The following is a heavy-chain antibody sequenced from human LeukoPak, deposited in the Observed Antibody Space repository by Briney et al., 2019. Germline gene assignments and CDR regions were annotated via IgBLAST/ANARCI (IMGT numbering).Heavy chain of an antibody. V-gene: IGHV3-9*01. CDR2: ISWNSGSI. J-gene: IGHJ5*02. CDR3: AKDKGKGGAAANWFDP. D-gene: IGHD6-13*01. CDR1: GFTFDDYA. Sequence: PGRSLRLSCAASGFTFDDYAMHWVRQAPGKGLEWVSGISWNSGSIGYADSVKGRFTISRDNAKNSLYLQMNSLRAEDTALYYCAKDKGKGGAAANWFDPWGQGTLVTVSS.